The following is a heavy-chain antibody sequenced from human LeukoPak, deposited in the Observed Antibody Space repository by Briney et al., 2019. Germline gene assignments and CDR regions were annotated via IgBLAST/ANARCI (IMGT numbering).Heavy chain of an antibody. Sequence: PGRSLRLSCAASGFTFSNYAMHWVRQAPGRGLEWVAVISYDGSKKYYADSVKGRLTISRDESKSTLFLQMNSLRPEDTAVYYCAREWNSGYDDAFDIWGQGTMVTVSS. CDR3: AREWNSGYDDAFDI. J-gene: IGHJ3*02. CDR2: ISYDGSKK. D-gene: IGHD5-12*01. CDR1: GFTFSNYA. V-gene: IGHV3-30-3*01.